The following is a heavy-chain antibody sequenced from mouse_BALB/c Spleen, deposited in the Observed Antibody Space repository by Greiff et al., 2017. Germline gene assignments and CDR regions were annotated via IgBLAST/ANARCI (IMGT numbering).Heavy chain of an antibody. CDR3: TRDGSYFDY. V-gene: IGHV5-6-4*01. Sequence: VKLVESGGGLVKPGGSLKLSCAASGFTFSSYTMSWVRQTPEKRLEWVATISSGGSYTYYPDSVKGRFTISRDNAKNTLYLQMSSLKSEDTAMYYCTRDGSYFDYWGQGTTLTVSS. J-gene: IGHJ2*01. CDR1: GFTFSSYT. CDR2: ISSGGSYT.